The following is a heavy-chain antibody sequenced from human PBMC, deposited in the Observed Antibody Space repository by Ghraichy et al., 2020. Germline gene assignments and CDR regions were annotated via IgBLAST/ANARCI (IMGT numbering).Heavy chain of an antibody. CDR2: ISGSGGST. Sequence: SCAASGFTFSSYAMSWVRQAPGKGLEWVSAISGSGGSTYYADSVKGRFTISRDNSKNTLYLQMNSLRAEDTAVYYCAKSYRTGIAVAGSDYWGQGTLVTVSS. J-gene: IGHJ4*02. V-gene: IGHV3-23*01. CDR3: AKSYRTGIAVAGSDY. CDR1: GFTFSSYA. D-gene: IGHD6-19*01.